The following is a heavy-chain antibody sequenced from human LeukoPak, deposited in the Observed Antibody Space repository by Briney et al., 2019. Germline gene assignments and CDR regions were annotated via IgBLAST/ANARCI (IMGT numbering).Heavy chain of an antibody. CDR2: IWYDGNNK. Sequence: GGSLRLSCAASGFTFSNYGMHWVRQAPGKGLEWVADIWYDGNNKYYADSVKGRFTISRDNSKNTLYLQMNSLRAEDTAVYYCAREGGAGATTAIDWGQGTLVTVSS. D-gene: IGHD1-26*01. J-gene: IGHJ4*02. CDR3: AREGGAGATTAID. CDR1: GFTFSNYG. V-gene: IGHV3-33*01.